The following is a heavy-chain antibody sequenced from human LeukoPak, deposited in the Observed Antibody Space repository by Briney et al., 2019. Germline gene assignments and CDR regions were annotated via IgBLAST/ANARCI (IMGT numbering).Heavy chain of an antibody. D-gene: IGHD5-24*01. J-gene: IGHJ4*02. CDR1: GFTFSSYA. CDR2: ISYDGSNK. V-gene: IGHV3-30-3*01. Sequence: GGSLRLSCAASGFTFSSYAMHWVRQAPGKGLEWVAVISYDGSNKYYADSVKGRFTISRDNSKNTLYLQMNSLRAEDTAVYCCARGPLTGRWPDMGFDYWGQGTLVTVSS. CDR3: ARGPLTGRWPDMGFDY.